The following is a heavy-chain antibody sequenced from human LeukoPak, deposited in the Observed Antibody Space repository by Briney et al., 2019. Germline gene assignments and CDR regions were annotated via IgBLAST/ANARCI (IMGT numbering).Heavy chain of an antibody. CDR3: ASEGVVVPAAKDY. J-gene: IGHJ4*02. CDR2: ISSSGGTI. V-gene: IGHV3-11*01. Sequence: PGGSLRLSCAASGFTFSDYYMSWIRQAPGKGLEWVSHISSSGGTIYYADSVKGRFTISRDNAKNSLYLQMNSLRAEDTAVYYCASEGVVVPAAKDYWGQGTLVTVSS. D-gene: IGHD2-2*01. CDR1: GFTFSDYY.